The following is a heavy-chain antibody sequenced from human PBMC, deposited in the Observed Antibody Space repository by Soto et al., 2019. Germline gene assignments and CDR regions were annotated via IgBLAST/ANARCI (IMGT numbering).Heavy chain of an antibody. D-gene: IGHD3-22*01. CDR1: GYSFTSYW. CDR3: ARSYYYDSSGYYPFDY. J-gene: IGHJ4*02. Sequence: GESLKISCKGSGYSFTSYWIGWVRQMPGKGLEWMGITYPGDSDTRYSPSFQGQVTISADKSISTAYLQWSSLKASDTAMYYCARSYYYDSSGYYPFDYWGQGTLVTVSS. V-gene: IGHV5-51*01. CDR2: TYPGDSDT.